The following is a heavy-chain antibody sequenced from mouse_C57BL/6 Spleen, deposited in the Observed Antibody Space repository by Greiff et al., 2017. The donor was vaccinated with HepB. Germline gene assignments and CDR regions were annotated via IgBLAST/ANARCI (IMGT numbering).Heavy chain of an antibody. J-gene: IGHJ2*01. V-gene: IGHV1-61*01. Sequence: QVQLQQPGAELVRPGSSVKLSCKASGYTFTSYWMDWVKQRPGQGLEWIGNIYPYDSKTHYNQKFKDKATLTVDKSSSTAYMQLSSLTSEDSAVYDYALSTMITKYYFDDWGQGTTLTVSS. D-gene: IGHD2-4*01. CDR3: ALSTMITKYYFDD. CDR1: GYTFTSYW. CDR2: IYPYDSKT.